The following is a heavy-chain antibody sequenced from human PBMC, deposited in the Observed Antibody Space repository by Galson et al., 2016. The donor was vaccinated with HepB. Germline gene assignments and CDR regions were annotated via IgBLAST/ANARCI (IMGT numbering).Heavy chain of an antibody. Sequence: SETLSLTCAVFGGSFSGYYWSWIRQPPGKGLEWIGEIDHSGSTNYNPSLKSRVTISVDTSKNQFSLQLSSVTAADTAVYYCARDSAAADFYYYFGLDVWGQGTTVTVSS. D-gene: IGHD6-13*01. CDR1: GGSFSGYY. CDR3: ARDSAAADFYYYFGLDV. CDR2: IDHSGST. J-gene: IGHJ6*02. V-gene: IGHV4-34*01.